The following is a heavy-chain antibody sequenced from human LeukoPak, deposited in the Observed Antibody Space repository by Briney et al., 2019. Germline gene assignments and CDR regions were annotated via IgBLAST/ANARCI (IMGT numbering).Heavy chain of an antibody. V-gene: IGHV3-33*06. J-gene: IGHJ4*02. CDR2: IWSDGSNK. CDR1: GFSFSSYG. Sequence: GGSLRLSCATSGFSFSSYGMHWVRQAPGKGLEWVAVIWSDGSNKYYADSVKGRFTISRDNSKNTLYLQMNSLRAEDTAVYYCAKALDYGGNEGFDYWGQGTLVTVSS. D-gene: IGHD4-23*01. CDR3: AKALDYGGNEGFDY.